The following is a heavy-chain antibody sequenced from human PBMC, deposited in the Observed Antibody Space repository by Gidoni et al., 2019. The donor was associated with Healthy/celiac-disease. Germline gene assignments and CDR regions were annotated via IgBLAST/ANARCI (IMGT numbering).Heavy chain of an antibody. Sequence: QVQLQPWCAGLFKPSETLSLTCAVSGGSFSGYYWSWIRQPPGKGLEWIGEINHSGSTNYNPSLKSRVTISVDTSKNQFSLKLSSVTAADTAVYYCARGCDSSGYLNWFDPWGQGTLVTVSS. D-gene: IGHD3-22*01. V-gene: IGHV4-34*01. J-gene: IGHJ5*02. CDR1: GGSFSGYY. CDR2: INHSGST. CDR3: ARGCDSSGYLNWFDP.